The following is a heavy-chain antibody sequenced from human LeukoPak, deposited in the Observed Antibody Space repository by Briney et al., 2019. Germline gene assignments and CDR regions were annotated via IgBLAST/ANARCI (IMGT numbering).Heavy chain of an antibody. D-gene: IGHD7-27*01. CDR1: GHSFIIYY. CDR3: ARQSDLGQFDL. Sequence: ASVKVSCKASGHSFIIYYMHWVRQAPGQGLEWMGWIYPSSGGTKYAQKFQGRVTMTRDTSISTAYVELSRLTSDDTAVYYCARQSDLGQFDLWGRGTLVTVSS. V-gene: IGHV1-2*02. CDR2: IYPSSGGT. J-gene: IGHJ2*01.